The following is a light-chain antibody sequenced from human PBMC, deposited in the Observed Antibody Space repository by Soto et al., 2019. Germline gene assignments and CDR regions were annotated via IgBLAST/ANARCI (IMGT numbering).Light chain of an antibody. Sequence: IELTQSPATLSVSPGERATLSCRASQSLNKHLAWYEHKPGQAPRLLIYDTSYRATGIPARFSASASGTDFTLTISTLELEDLAVYYCHQRGTFGPGTKVDIK. J-gene: IGKJ3*01. V-gene: IGKV3-11*01. CDR1: QSLNKH. CDR3: HQRGT. CDR2: DTS.